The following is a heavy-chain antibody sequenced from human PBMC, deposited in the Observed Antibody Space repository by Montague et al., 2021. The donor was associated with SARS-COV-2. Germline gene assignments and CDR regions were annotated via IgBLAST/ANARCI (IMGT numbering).Heavy chain of an antibody. CDR1: GGSFSDYH. D-gene: IGHD3-22*01. CDR2: INHSGNT. CDR3: ARGLTDISMIVVVLLGASHYFDS. V-gene: IGHV4-34*01. J-gene: IGHJ4*02. Sequence: SETLSLTCAVYGGSFSDYHWSWIRQPPGQGLEWIGGINHSGNTXXXPSXXXRVTISRDTSKSQFSLKLSSVTAADTAVYYCARGLTDISMIVVVLLGASHYFDSWGQGTLVTVSS.